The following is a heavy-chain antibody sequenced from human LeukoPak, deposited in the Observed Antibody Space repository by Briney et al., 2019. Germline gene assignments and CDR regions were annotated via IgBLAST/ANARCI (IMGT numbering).Heavy chain of an antibody. V-gene: IGHV4-38-2*01. D-gene: IGHD1-26*01. CDR2: IHHSGSI. J-gene: IGHJ4*02. CDR1: DYSISSGYY. CDR3: AGGIVGVHAY. Sequence: PSETLSLTCAVSDYSISSGYYWGWIRQPPGKGLEWIGSIHHSGSIYYDPSLKSRVTISLDTSKIQFSLKVTSVTAADTAVYYCAGGIVGVHAYWGQGTLVTVSS.